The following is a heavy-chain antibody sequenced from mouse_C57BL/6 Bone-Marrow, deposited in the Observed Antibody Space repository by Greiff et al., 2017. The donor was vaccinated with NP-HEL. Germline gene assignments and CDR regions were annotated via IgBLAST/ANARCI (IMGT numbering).Heavy chain of an antibody. Sequence: EVKVVESGPGLAKPSQTLSLTCSVTGYSITSDYWNWIRKFPGNKLEYMGYISYSGSTYYNLSLKSPISITRDTSKNQYYLQLNSVTTEDTATYYCARLYYDYAMDYWGQGTSVTVSS. CDR3: ARLYYDYAMDY. V-gene: IGHV3-8*01. J-gene: IGHJ4*01. D-gene: IGHD1-1*02. CDR2: ISYSGST. CDR1: GYSITSDY.